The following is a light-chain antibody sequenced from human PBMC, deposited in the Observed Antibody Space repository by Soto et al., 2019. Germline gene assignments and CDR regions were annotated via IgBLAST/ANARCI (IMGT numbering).Light chain of an antibody. CDR3: QQSYKTPQT. Sequence: DIQVTKSPSSLSASVGDRVTITCRASETINKYLNWYQQKPGKPPKLLIYAASTLPSGVPSRFSGSRPGTNFTLTISRLQPEDFATYYCQQSYKTPQTFGQGTKVDIK. CDR1: ETINKY. CDR2: AAS. J-gene: IGKJ1*01. V-gene: IGKV1-39*01.